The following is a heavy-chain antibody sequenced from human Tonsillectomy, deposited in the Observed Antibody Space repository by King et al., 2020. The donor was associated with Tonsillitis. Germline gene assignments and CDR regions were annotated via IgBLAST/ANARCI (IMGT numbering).Heavy chain of an antibody. Sequence: VQLVESGAEVKKPGASVKVSCKASGYTFTSYYTHWVRQAPGQGLEWMGIINPSGGSTSYAQKFQGRVTMTRDTSTSTVYMELSSLRSEDTAVYYCAGSPRPLDAFDIWGQGTMVTVSS. V-gene: IGHV1-46*03. D-gene: IGHD3-10*01. CDR2: INPSGGST. CDR1: GYTFTSYY. J-gene: IGHJ3*02. CDR3: AGSPRPLDAFDI.